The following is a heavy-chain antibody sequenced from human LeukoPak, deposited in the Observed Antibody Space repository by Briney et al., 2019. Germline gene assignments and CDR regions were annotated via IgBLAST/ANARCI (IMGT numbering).Heavy chain of an antibody. J-gene: IGHJ4*02. V-gene: IGHV4-31*03. CDR2: IYYSGST. Sequence: SETLSLTCTVSGGSISSGGYYWSWIRQHPGKGLEWIGYIYYSGSTYYNPSLKSRVTISVDTSKDQFSLKLSSVTAADTAVYYCARVMAVAGPTPFDYWGQGTLVTVSS. D-gene: IGHD6-19*01. CDR1: GGSISSGGYY. CDR3: ARVMAVAGPTPFDY.